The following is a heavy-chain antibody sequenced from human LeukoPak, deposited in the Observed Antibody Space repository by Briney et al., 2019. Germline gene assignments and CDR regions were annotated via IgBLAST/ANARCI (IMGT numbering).Heavy chain of an antibody. J-gene: IGHJ4*02. CDR2: ISGSGGST. V-gene: IGHV3-23*01. Sequence: GGSLRLSCAASGFTFSSFAMTWVRQAPGGGLEWVSTISGSGGSTYYADSVKGRFTISRDNSKNTLYLQMNSLRAEDTAVYYCAKARSSTVTTSFDYWGQGTLVTVSS. D-gene: IGHD4-17*01. CDR1: GFTFSSFA. CDR3: AKARSSTVTTSFDY.